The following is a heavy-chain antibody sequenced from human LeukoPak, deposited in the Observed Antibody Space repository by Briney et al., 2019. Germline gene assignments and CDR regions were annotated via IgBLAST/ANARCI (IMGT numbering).Heavy chain of an antibody. CDR1: GFTFSNYG. V-gene: IGHV3-30*02. Sequence: GGSLRLSCAASGFTFSNYGMHWVRQAPGKGLEWVAFIRYDGSNKYYTDSVKGRFTISRDNSKNTLYLQMNSLRTEDTAVYYCATIPPGFFWSGYYFDYWGQGTLVTVSS. D-gene: IGHD3-3*01. CDR3: ATIPPGFFWSGYYFDY. CDR2: IRYDGSNK. J-gene: IGHJ4*02.